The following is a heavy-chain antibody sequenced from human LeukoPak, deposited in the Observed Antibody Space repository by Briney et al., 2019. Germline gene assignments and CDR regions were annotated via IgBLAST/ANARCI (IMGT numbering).Heavy chain of an antibody. CDR1: GGSFSGYY. Sequence: SETLSLTCAVYGGSFSGYYWSWIRQPPGKGLEWIGEINHSGSTNYNPSIKSRVTISVDTSKNQFSLKLSSVTAAGTAVYYCARRTYTSRRYYYYYMDVWGKGTRSPSP. CDR3: ARRTYTSRRYYYYYMDV. D-gene: IGHD6-13*01. V-gene: IGHV4-34*01. J-gene: IGHJ6*03. CDR2: INHSGST.